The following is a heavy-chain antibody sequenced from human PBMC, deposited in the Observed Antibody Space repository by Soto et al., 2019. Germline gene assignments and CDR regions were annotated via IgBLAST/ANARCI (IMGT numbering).Heavy chain of an antibody. Sequence: QGQLVQSGAEVKKPGASVKVSCKASGYTFTRYGTSWVRQAPGQGLEWMGWISGYNGDTNYAQKFQGRVTMTIDTSXFTTYMELRSLTSDDTAVYYCAKNGQPPYYYYGMDVWGQGTTVTVSS. J-gene: IGHJ6*02. CDR1: GYTFTRYG. D-gene: IGHD2-8*01. CDR3: AKNGQPPYYYYGMDV. V-gene: IGHV1-18*01. CDR2: ISGYNGDT.